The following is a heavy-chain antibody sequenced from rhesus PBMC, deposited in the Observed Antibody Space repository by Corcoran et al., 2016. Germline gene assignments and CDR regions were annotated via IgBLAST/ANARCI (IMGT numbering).Heavy chain of an antibody. V-gene: IGHV4-122*02. D-gene: IGHD3S6*01. Sequence: QLQLQESGPGLVKPSETLSLTCAVSGYSISSGYGWRWIRQPPGKGREWFWYISYTGSTSYNPSLQSRVTISRDTSKNQFSLKLSSVTAADTAVYYRARGDDYGYYYSRGFDYWGQGVLVTVSS. CDR2: ISYTGST. CDR3: ARGDDYGYYYSRGFDY. CDR1: GYSISSGYG. J-gene: IGHJ4*01.